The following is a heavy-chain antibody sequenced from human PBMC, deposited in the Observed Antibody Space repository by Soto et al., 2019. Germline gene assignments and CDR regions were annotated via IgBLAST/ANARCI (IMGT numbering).Heavy chain of an antibody. Sequence: SETLSLTCAVYGGSFSGYYWSWIRQPPGKGLEWIGEINHSGGTNYNPSLKSRVTISVDTSKNQFSLKLSSVTAADTAVYYCARVSYYDFWSGYYRFDYWGQGTLVTVSS. V-gene: IGHV4-34*01. CDR1: GGSFSGYY. CDR3: ARVSYYDFWSGYYRFDY. CDR2: INHSGGT. D-gene: IGHD3-3*01. J-gene: IGHJ4*02.